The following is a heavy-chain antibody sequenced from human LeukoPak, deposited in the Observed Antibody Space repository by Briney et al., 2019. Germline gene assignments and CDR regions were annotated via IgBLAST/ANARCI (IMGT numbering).Heavy chain of an antibody. V-gene: IGHV6-1*01. D-gene: IGHD3-10*01. CDR3: TRRRGSGSYYFDY. CDR1: GDSVSSSSVT. J-gene: IGHJ4*02. CDR2: TYYRSKWYN. Sequence: SQTLSLTCAISGDSVSSSSVTWNWIRQSPSRGLEWLGRTYYRSKWYNDYAVSVKSRITINADTSKNQFSLQLNSVTPEDTAVYYCTRRRGSGSYYFDYWGQGTLVTVSS.